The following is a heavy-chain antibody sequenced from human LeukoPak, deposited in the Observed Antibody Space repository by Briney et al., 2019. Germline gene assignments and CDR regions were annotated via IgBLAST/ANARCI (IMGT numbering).Heavy chain of an antibody. D-gene: IGHD1-7*01. CDR3: AKEGGTGTRFDY. CDR1: GFTFSSSA. Sequence: QPGRSLRLSCAASGFTFSSSAMSWVRQAPGKGLYWVSAISGSGTGTYYADSVKGRFTISRDNSKNTLYLQMNSLRAEDTAVYYCAKEGGTGTRFDYWGQGTLVTVSS. V-gene: IGHV3-23*01. J-gene: IGHJ4*02. CDR2: ISGSGTGT.